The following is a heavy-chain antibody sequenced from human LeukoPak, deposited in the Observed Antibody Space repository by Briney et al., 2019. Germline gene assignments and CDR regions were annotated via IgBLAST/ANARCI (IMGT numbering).Heavy chain of an antibody. D-gene: IGHD2/OR15-2a*01. V-gene: IGHV1-46*01. Sequence: ASVKVSCKASGYTFTNYFMHWVRQAPGQGLEWMGVINPSGGGTTYAQRFQGRVTMTRDTSTSTVHMELSGLRSEDTAVYYGARGQNKCLGHWGQGTLVTVSS. J-gene: IGHJ4*02. CDR1: GYTFTNYF. CDR3: ARGQNKCLGH. CDR2: INPSGGGT.